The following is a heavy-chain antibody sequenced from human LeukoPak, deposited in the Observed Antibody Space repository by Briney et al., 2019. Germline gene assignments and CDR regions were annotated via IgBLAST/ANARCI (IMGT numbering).Heavy chain of an antibody. V-gene: IGHV3-30*02. CDR2: IRYDGSNK. Sequence: SGGSLRLSCAASGFTFSSYGMHWVRQAPGKGLEWVAFIRYDGSNKYYADSVKGRFTISRDNSKNTLYLQMNSLRAEDTAVYYCAKGRYYDILTGYYSVWGQGTMVTVSS. J-gene: IGHJ3*01. D-gene: IGHD3-9*01. CDR1: GFTFSSYG. CDR3: AKGRYYDILTGYYSV.